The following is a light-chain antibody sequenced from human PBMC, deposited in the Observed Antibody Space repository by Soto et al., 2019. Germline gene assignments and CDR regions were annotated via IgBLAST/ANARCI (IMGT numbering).Light chain of an antibody. CDR3: QQYKSYSRT. CDR1: QSVSSW. CDR2: KAS. V-gene: IGKV1-5*03. Sequence: DIQMTQSPSTLSASVGDRVTITCRASQSVSSWLAWYQQKPGKAPNLLTYKASNLESGVPSRFRGSGSRTEFTLTIRSLQPDDFATYYCQQYKSYSRTFGGGTKVEIK. J-gene: IGKJ4*01.